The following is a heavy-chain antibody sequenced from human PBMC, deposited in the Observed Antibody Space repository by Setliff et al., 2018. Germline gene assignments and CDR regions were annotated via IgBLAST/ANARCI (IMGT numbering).Heavy chain of an antibody. CDR2: IYSGDRNT. Sequence: GDTFSTYAMSWVRQAPGKGLEWVSTIYSGDRNTFYTDSVKGRFTIFRDGSKNTLFLHMTSLRAEDTAVYYCAKPQVELRWGFESWGQGTPVTVSS. J-gene: IGHJ4*02. CDR3: AKPQVELRWGFES. V-gene: IGHV3-23*03. D-gene: IGHD1-7*01. CDR1: GDTFSTYA.